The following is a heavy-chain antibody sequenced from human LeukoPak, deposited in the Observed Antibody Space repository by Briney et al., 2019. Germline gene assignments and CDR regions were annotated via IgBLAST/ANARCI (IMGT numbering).Heavy chain of an antibody. Sequence: GGSLRLSCAASGFTFSSHTMNWVRQAPGKGLEWVSKISSGSSTRYYADSVRGRFTISRDNAKNSLFLQMNSLRAEDTAMCYCARTGYDSSGYYSDYWGQGTLVTVSS. CDR2: ISSGSSTR. J-gene: IGHJ4*02. V-gene: IGHV3-48*04. CDR1: GFTFSSHT. CDR3: ARTGYDSSGYYSDY. D-gene: IGHD3-22*01.